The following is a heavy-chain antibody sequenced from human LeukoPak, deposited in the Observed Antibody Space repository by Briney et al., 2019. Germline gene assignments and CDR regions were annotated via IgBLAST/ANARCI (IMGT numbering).Heavy chain of an antibody. CDR1: GFTFRTSW. Sequence: GGSLRLSCAASGFTFRTSWMDWVRQAPGKGLEWVANIKDDGSETHYVDSAKGRFTISRDNARSSLYLQMDSLRVEDTAIYYCSRSLNYWGQGTLVTVSS. V-gene: IGHV3-7*01. CDR3: SRSLNY. J-gene: IGHJ4*02. CDR2: IKDDGSET.